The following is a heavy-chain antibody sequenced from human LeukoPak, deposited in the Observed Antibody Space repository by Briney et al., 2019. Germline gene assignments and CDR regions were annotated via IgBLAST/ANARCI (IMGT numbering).Heavy chain of an antibody. CDR2: IAYTGTI. CDR1: GFSFSSYS. Sequence: PGGSLRLSCTASGFSFSSYSMNWVRQAPGKGLEWVAYIAYTGTIHYADSVRGRFAISRDNAKSSLFLQLNSLRAEDTAVYDCARDPHSLYYWGQGTLVTVSS. CDR3: ARDPHSLYY. V-gene: IGHV3-48*01. J-gene: IGHJ4*02.